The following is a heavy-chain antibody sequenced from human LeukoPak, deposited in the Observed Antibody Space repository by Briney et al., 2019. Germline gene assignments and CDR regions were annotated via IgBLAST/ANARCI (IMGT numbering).Heavy chain of an antibody. V-gene: IGHV1-2*02. Sequence: GASVNVSCKASGYTFTGYYMHSVRQAPRQRLEWMGWINPNSGGTNYAQKFQGRVTMTRDTSISTAYMELSTLRPDDTAGYYCARLRVEHFDWLLYPYREYFQHWGQGTLVTVSS. CDR3: ARLRVEHFDWLLYPYREYFQH. CDR2: INPNSGGT. CDR1: GYTFTGYY. J-gene: IGHJ1*01. D-gene: IGHD3-9*01.